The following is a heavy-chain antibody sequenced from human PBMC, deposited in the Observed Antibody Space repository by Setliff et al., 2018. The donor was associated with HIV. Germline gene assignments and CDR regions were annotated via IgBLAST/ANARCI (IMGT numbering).Heavy chain of an antibody. CDR3: AMFSGSSG. CDR1: GFTFSRYW. D-gene: IGHD6-6*01. J-gene: IGHJ4*02. V-gene: IGHV3-74*01. CDR2: INNDTTTT. Sequence: GGSLRLSCAASGFTFSRYWMHWVRQAPGQGLVWVSGINNDTTTTTYADSVKGRFSISRDNTKNTLYLQMNGLRGDDTAVYYCAMFSGSSGWGQGTQVTVSS.